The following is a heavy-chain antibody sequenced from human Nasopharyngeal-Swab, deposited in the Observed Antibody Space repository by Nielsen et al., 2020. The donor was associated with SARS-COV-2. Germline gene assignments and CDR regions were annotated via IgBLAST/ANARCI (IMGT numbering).Heavy chain of an antibody. Sequence: ASVKVSCKASGYTFTSYDINWVRQATGQGLEWMGWMNPNSGNTGYAQKFQGRVTMTRNTSISTAYMELSSLRFEDTAVYYCAREILRFLEWLLPDAFDIWGQGTMVTVSS. D-gene: IGHD3-3*01. V-gene: IGHV1-8*01. J-gene: IGHJ3*02. CDR3: AREILRFLEWLLPDAFDI. CDR1: GYTFTSYD. CDR2: MNPNSGNT.